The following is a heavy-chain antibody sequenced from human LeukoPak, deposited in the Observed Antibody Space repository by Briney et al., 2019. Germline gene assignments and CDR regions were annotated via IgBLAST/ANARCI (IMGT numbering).Heavy chain of an antibody. V-gene: IGHV3-23*01. J-gene: IGHJ5*02. CDR1: GFSFSSDG. Sequence: GGSLRLSCAASGFSFSSDGMSWVRQAPGKGLEWVSGILGGAGSTYYADSVKGRFIISRDNSKNTLYLQMNSLRAEDTAVYYCARDRGNYVWGSYRPNWFDPWGQGTLVTVSS. CDR3: ARDRGNYVWGSYRPNWFDP. CDR2: ILGGAGST. D-gene: IGHD3-16*02.